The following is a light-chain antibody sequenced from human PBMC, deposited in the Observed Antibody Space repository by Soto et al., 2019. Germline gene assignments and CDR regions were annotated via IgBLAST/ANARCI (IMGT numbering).Light chain of an antibody. CDR2: KAS. V-gene: IGKV1-5*03. CDR1: ESVTGW. Sequence: DIQMTQSPSTLSASIGDRVTITCRASESVTGWVAWYQQKPGKAPKLLISKASTLRSGVPSRISGSGSGTEFTLTISSQQPDDFGSYYCQQYNSYSPTFGQGTRLEIK. J-gene: IGKJ2*01. CDR3: QQYNSYSPT.